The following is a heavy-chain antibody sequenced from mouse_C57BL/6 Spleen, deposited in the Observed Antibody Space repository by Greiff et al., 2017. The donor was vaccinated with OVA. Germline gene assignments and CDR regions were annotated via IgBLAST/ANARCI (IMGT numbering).Heavy chain of an antibody. J-gene: IGHJ3*01. CDR2: ISGGGGNT. CDR1: GFTFSSYT. D-gene: IGHD2-3*01. Sequence: EVMLVESGGGLVKPGGSLKLSCAASGFTFSSYTMSWVRQTPEKRLEWVATISGGGGNTYYPDSVKGRFTISRDNAKNTLYLQMSSLRSEDTALYYCASPDGYSFGYWGQGTLVTVSA. CDR3: ASPDGYSFGY. V-gene: IGHV5-9*01.